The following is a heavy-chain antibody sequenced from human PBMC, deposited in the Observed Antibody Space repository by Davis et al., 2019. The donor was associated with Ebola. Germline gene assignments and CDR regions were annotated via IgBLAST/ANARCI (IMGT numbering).Heavy chain of an antibody. CDR1: GFTFSSYS. D-gene: IGHD5-12*01. CDR3: AKDLDERSGYDSVYFDY. J-gene: IGHJ4*02. CDR2: ISNSGGGT. V-gene: IGHV3-23*01. Sequence: PGRSLRLSCAASGFTFSSYSMNWVRQAPGKGLEWVSAISNSGGGTYYADSVKGRFTISRDNSKNTLYLQMNSLRAEDTAVYYCAKDLDERSGYDSVYFDYWGQGTLVTVSS.